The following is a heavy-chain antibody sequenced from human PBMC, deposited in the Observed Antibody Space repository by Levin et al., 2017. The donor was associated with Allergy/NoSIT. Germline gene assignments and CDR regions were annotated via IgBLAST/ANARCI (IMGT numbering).Heavy chain of an antibody. CDR1: GFTFSRYG. D-gene: IGHD3-10*02. Sequence: PGGSLRLSCAASGFTFSRYGMHWVRQAPGKGLEWVAGLSYDGVSKYYADSVKGRFTISRDNFKNTLFLHMNSLRGEDTAVYYCAKTLFGQSVFPLDYWGQGILVTVSS. CDR3: AKTLFGQSVFPLDY. CDR2: LSYDGVSK. J-gene: IGHJ4*02. V-gene: IGHV3-30*18.